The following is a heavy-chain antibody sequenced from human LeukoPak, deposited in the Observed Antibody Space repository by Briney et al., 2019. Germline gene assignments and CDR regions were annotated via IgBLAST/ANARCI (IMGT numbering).Heavy chain of an antibody. CDR1: GFTFSSYA. V-gene: IGHV3-30-3*01. CDR2: ISYDGSNK. D-gene: IGHD5-24*01. CDR3: ARDYNNYRLNWFDL. J-gene: IGHJ5*02. Sequence: PGGSLRLSCAASGFTFSSYAMHWVRQAPGKGLEWVAVISYDGSNKYYADSVKGRFTISRDNSKNTLHLQMNSLRAEDTAVYYCARDYNNYRLNWFDLWGQGTLVTVSS.